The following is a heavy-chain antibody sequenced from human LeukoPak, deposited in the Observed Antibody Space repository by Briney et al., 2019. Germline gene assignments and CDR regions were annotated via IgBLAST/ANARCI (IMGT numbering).Heavy chain of an antibody. V-gene: IGHV5-51*01. CDR1: GYSFTNYW. Sequence: GESLKISCQAPGYSFTNYWIAWLRHMPGKGLEWMGTIETVDSHTTYSPSFQGQVTISVDKSIRTAYFQWSSLKASDSAIYYCARGSSTWYFDYWGQGTLVTVSS. CDR3: ARGSSTWYFDY. CDR2: IETVDSHT. J-gene: IGHJ4*02. D-gene: IGHD6-13*01.